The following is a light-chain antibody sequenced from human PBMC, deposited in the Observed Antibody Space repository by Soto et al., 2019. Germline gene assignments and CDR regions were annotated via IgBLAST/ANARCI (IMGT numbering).Light chain of an antibody. J-gene: IGKJ2*01. CDR1: QSVGNY. CDR2: DAS. CDR3: QQRSNWHPYT. Sequence: EIVLTQSPATLSLSPGEIATLSCRASQSVGNYLAWYQQKPGQAPRLLIYDASNTSTGIPARFSGSGSGADFTLTISSIAPEDFAVYYSQQRSNWHPYTFGQGTKLEIK. V-gene: IGKV3-11*01.